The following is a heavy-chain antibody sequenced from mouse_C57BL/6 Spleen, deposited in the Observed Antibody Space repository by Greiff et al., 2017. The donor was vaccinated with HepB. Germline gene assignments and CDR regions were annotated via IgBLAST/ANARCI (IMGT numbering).Heavy chain of an antibody. CDR2: IRSKSNNYAT. CDR3: VRQDYDYDPWFAY. CDR1: GFSFNTYA. Sequence: DVQLQESGGGLVQPTGSLKLSCAASGFSFNTYAMNWVRQAPGKGLEWVARIRSKSNNYATYYADSVKDRFTISRDDSESMLYLQMNNLKTEDTAMYDCVRQDYDYDPWFAYWGQGTLVTGSA. J-gene: IGHJ3*01. D-gene: IGHD2-4*01. V-gene: IGHV10-1*01.